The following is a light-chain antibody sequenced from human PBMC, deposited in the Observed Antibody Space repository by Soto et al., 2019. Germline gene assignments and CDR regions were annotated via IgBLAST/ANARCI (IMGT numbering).Light chain of an antibody. CDR1: RSDIGDSNF. CDR2: EVN. J-gene: IGLJ1*01. Sequence: QSVLTRPASVSGSTGQSVTISCTGPRSDIGDSNFISWYQHSSGKAPRLLIYEVNNRPSGVSKRFSGSKAGNTASLTISGLLDDDEADYFCASFRSGTILVFGSGTKVTVL. CDR3: ASFRSGTILV. V-gene: IGLV2-14*01.